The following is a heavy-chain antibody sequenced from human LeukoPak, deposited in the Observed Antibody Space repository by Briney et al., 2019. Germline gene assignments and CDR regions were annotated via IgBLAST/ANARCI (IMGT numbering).Heavy chain of an antibody. J-gene: IGHJ4*01. V-gene: IGHV3-74*03. CDR1: GFTLSSSW. Sequence: GGSLRLSCAASGFTLSSSWMHWVRQAPGKGLVCVSLIQSDGTTITYADSVKGRFTVSRDNAKNTLYLQMISLRAEDTAVYYCARDWNGSIDYWGHGTLVTVSS. CDR3: ARDWNGSIDY. CDR2: IQSDGTTI. D-gene: IGHD1-26*01.